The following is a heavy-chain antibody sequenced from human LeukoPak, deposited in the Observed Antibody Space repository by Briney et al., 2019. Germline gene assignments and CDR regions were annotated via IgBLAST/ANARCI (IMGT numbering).Heavy chain of an antibody. CDR1: CGSFSGCY. Sequence: SETLSLTCALYCGSFSGCYWSWIRQPPGKGLEWIGEINHSGSTNYNPSLKSRVTISVDTSKNQFSLKLSSVTAADTAVYYCARRRAFDIWGQGTMVTVSS. CDR3: ARRRAFDI. V-gene: IGHV4-34*01. J-gene: IGHJ3*02. CDR2: INHSGST.